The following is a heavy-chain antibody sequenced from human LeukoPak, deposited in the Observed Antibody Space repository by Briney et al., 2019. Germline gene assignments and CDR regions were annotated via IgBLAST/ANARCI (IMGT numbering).Heavy chain of an antibody. Sequence: SETLSLTCAVSGGYISSSNWWSWVRQPPGKGLEWIGEVYHSGSTNYNPSLKSRVSISVDKSKNQFSLKLSSVTAADTAMYYCARGDYSYGMDVWGQGTTVTVSS. J-gene: IGHJ6*02. CDR1: GGYISSSNW. CDR3: ARGDYSYGMDV. V-gene: IGHV4-4*02. CDR2: VYHSGST.